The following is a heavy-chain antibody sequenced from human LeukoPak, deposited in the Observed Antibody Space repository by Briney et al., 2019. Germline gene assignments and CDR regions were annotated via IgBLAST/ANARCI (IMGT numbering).Heavy chain of an antibody. J-gene: IGHJ4*02. CDR2: ISSSSSTI. Sequence: GGSLRLSCAASGFTFSSYSMNWVRQAPGKGLEWVSYISSSSSTIYYADSVKGRFTISRDNAKNSLYLQMNSLRAEDTAVYYCARLGLVRNFDYWGQGTLVIVSS. CDR1: GFTFSSYS. D-gene: IGHD3/OR15-3a*01. V-gene: IGHV3-48*01. CDR3: ARLGLVRNFDY.